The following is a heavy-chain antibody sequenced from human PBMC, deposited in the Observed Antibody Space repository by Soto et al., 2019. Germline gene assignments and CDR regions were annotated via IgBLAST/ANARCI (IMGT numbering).Heavy chain of an antibody. V-gene: IGHV1-69*01. J-gene: IGHJ4*02. Sequence: QVQLVQSGAEVKKPGSSVKVSCMASGGTFSSYAISWVRQAPGKGLEWMAGIIHIFGTANYAHKFQGRVTITADESTSTAYMELSSLRSEDTAVYYCAIDRARWPPGEFDYWGQGTLVTVSS. CDR2: IIHIFGTA. CDR1: GGTFSSYA. D-gene: IGHD3-10*01. CDR3: AIDRARWPPGEFDY.